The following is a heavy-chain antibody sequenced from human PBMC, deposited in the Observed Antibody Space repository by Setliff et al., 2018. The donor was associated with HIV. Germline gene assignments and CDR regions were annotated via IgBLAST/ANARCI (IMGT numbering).Heavy chain of an antibody. CDR2: INHSGST. CDR1: GGSFSGYY. D-gene: IGHD2-8*01. J-gene: IGHJ6*02. CDR3: ARDCTNGVCYTAVYYGMDV. V-gene: IGHV4-34*01. Sequence: PSETLSLTCAVYGGSFSGYYWSWIRQPPGKGLEWIGEINHSGSTNYNPSLKSRVTISVDTSKNQFSLKLSSVTAADTAVYYCARDCTNGVCYTAVYYGMDVWGQGTTVTVSS.